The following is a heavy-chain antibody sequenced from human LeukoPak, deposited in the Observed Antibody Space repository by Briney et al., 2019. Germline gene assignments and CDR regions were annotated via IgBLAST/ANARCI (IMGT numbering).Heavy chain of an antibody. D-gene: IGHD3-3*01. Sequence: GGSLRLSCAASGFTFSSYAMHWVRQAPGKGLEWVAIISNDGSRKYYAHSVEGRFTISRDNSKNTLYLQMDSLRAEETAVYYCARDRAWNYFDYWGQGTLVTVSS. CDR3: ARDRAWNYFDY. J-gene: IGHJ4*02. CDR2: ISNDGSRK. CDR1: GFTFSSYA. V-gene: IGHV3-30*04.